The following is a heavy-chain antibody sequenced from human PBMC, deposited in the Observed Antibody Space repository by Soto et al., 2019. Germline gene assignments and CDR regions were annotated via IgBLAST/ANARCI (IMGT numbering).Heavy chain of an antibody. V-gene: IGHV4-30-4*01. CDR3: ARVPSPFDYYYDMDV. CDR2: IFSSGTT. J-gene: IGHJ6*02. Sequence: SETLSLTCTVSGDSISSGNKYWSWIRQAPGKGLEWIGYIFSSGTTYYNPSLKSRLTMSLDTSQNQFSLRLAAVTDADSAVYYYARVPSPFDYYYDMDVWGQGTTVTVSS. CDR1: GDSISSGNKY. D-gene: IGHD3-16*01.